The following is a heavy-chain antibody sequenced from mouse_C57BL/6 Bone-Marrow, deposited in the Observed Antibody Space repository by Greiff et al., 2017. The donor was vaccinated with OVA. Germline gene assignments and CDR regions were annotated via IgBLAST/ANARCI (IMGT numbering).Heavy chain of an antibody. CDR2: INPNNGGT. D-gene: IGHD2-3*01. J-gene: IGHJ2*01. V-gene: IGHV1-26*01. CDR3: ATDGYLPFDY. CDR1: GYTFTDYY. Sequence: QLQQSGPELVKPGASVKISCKASGYTFTDYYMNWVKQSHGKSLEWIGDINPNNGGTSYNQKFKGKATLTVDKSSSTAYMELRSLTSEDSAVYYCATDGYLPFDYWGQGTTLTVSS.